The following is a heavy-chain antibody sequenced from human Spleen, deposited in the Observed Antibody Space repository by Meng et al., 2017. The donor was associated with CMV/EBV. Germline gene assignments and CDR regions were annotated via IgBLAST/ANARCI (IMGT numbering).Heavy chain of an antibody. CDR3: TRQGFGGYDSLGY. D-gene: IGHD5-12*01. V-gene: IGHV3-74*01. CDR1: GFTFSSYW. Sequence: GESLKISCAASGFTFSSYWMHWVRQAPGKVLVWVSRINSDGSSTSYADSVKGRFTISRDNAKNSLYLQMNSLKTEDTAVYFCTRQGFGGYDSLGYWGQGTLVTVSS. CDR2: INSDGSST. J-gene: IGHJ4*02.